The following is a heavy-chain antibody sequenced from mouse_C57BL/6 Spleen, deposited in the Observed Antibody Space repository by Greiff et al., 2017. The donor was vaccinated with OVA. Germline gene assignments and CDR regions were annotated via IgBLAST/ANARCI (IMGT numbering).Heavy chain of an antibody. V-gene: IGHV1-50*01. Sequence: VQLQQPGAELVKPGASVKLSCKASGYTFTSYWMQWVKQRPGQGLEWIGEIDPSDSYTNYTQKFKGKATLTVDTSSSTAYMQLSSLTSEDSAVYYCAITTVVPYAMDYWGQGTSVTVSS. CDR3: AITTVVPYAMDY. D-gene: IGHD1-1*01. J-gene: IGHJ4*01. CDR2: IDPSDSYT. CDR1: GYTFTSYW.